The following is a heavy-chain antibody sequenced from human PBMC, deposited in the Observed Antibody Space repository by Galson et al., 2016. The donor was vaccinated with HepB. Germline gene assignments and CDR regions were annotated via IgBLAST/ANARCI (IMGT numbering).Heavy chain of an antibody. D-gene: IGHD3-10*02. J-gene: IGHJ5*02. CDR2: IYSEGTT. Sequence: SLRLSCAAPGFTVTRNYMRWFRQAPGKGLEWVSLIYSEGTTDYADSVKGRFTISRDSSKNTLFLQMNRLRVEDTTVYYCGRNVGPCGRGTLVTVSS. CDR3: GRNVGP. V-gene: IGHV3-53*01. CDR1: GFTVTRNY.